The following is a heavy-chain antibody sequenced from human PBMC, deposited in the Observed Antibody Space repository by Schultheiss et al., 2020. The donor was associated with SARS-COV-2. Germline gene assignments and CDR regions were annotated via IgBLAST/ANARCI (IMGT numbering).Heavy chain of an antibody. CDR1: GGSISSYY. CDR2: INHSGST. J-gene: IGHJ2*01. V-gene: IGHV4-34*01. CDR3: ARAAKGYFDL. Sequence: SETLSLTCTVSGGSISSYYWSWIRQPPGKGLEWIGEINHSGSTNYNPSLKSRVTISVDTSKNQFSLKLSSVTAADTAVYYCARAAKGYFDLWGRGTLVTVSS.